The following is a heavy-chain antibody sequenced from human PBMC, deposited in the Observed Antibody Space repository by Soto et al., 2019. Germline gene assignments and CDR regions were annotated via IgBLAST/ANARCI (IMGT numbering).Heavy chain of an antibody. V-gene: IGHV1-18*01. CDR3: ARVKPYYYDSSGYYLPY. CDR1: GYTFTSYG. D-gene: IGHD3-22*01. CDR2: ISAYNGNT. J-gene: IGHJ4*02. Sequence: QVQLVQSGAEVKKPGASVKVSCKASGYTFTSYGIIWVRQAPGQGLEWMGWISAYNGNTNYAQKLQGRVTMTTDTSTSTAYMELRSLRSDDTAVYYCARVKPYYYDSSGYYLPYWGQGTLVTVSS.